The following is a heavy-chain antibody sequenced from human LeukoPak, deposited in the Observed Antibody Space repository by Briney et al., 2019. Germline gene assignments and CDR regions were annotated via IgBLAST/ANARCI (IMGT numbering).Heavy chain of an antibody. CDR2: IYYSGST. CDR1: GGSISSYY. D-gene: IGHD2-15*01. J-gene: IGHJ3*02. V-gene: IGHV4-59*01. Sequence: SETLSLTCTVSGGSISSYYWGWIRQPPGKGLEWIGYIYYSGSTNYNPSLKSRVTISVDTSKNQFSLKLSSVTAADTAVYYCARGSKGADEAFDIWGQGTMVTVSS. CDR3: ARGSKGADEAFDI.